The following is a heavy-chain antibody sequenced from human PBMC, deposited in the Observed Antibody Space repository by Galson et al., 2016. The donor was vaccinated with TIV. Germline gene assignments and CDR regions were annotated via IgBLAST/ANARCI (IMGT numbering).Heavy chain of an antibody. Sequence: SVKVSCKASGYTFISYGISWVRQAPGQGLEWMGWISAYNGNTKYVQKLQGRVTMTTDTSTSTAYMGLRSLRSDDTAVYYCARRGRFLDSYYYYGMDVRGQGTTVTVSS. CDR2: ISAYNGNT. J-gene: IGHJ6*02. V-gene: IGHV1-18*01. CDR3: ARRGRFLDSYYYYGMDV. CDR1: GYTFISYG. D-gene: IGHD3/OR15-3a*01.